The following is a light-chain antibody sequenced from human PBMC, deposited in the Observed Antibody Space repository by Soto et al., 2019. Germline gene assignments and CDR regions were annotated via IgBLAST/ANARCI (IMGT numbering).Light chain of an antibody. V-gene: IGKV3-11*01. CDR3: QHRSEWPLT. J-gene: IGKJ4*01. CDR1: QSVSSY. Sequence: IVLTQSPATLSLSPGERATLSCRTSQSVSSYLAWYQQKPGQAPRLLIYDASKRAAGTPARFSGSGSGTDFTLTISSLEPDDFAVYYCQHRSEWPLTFGGGTKVEI. CDR2: DAS.